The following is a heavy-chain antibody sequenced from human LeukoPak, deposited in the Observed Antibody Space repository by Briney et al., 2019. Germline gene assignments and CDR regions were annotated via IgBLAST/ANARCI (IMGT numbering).Heavy chain of an antibody. CDR1: GFTFSSYS. J-gene: IGHJ6*04. V-gene: IGHV3-21*01. Sequence: GGSLRLSCAASGFTFSSYSMNWVRQAPGKGLEWVSSISSSSSYIYYADSVKGRFTISRGNAKNSLYLQMNSLRAEDTAVYYCASARSFNIVGVWGKGTTVTVSS. D-gene: IGHD5-12*01. CDR3: ASARSFNIVGV. CDR2: ISSSSSYI.